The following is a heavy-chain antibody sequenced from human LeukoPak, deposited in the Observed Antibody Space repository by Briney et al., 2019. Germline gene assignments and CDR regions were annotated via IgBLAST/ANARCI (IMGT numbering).Heavy chain of an antibody. J-gene: IGHJ4*02. CDR3: ARGGEWWLRRPVDY. Sequence: SETLSLTCAVYGGSFSGYYWSWIRQPPGKGLEWIGEINHSGSTNYNPSLKSRVTISLDTSKNQFSLKLSSVTAADTAVYYCARGGEWWLRRPVDYWGQGTLVTVSS. CDR1: GGSFSGYY. V-gene: IGHV4-34*01. CDR2: INHSGST. D-gene: IGHD5-12*01.